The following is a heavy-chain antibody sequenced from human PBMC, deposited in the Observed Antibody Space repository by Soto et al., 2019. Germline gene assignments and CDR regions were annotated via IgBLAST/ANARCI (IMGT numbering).Heavy chain of an antibody. CDR3: AKEGGFRTERSLYYYGMDV. D-gene: IGHD6-25*01. CDR1: GFTLSKYG. CDR2: ISDDGSNK. J-gene: IGHJ6*02. Sequence: GGSLRLSCAASGFTLSKYGMHWVRQAPGKGLEWVAVISDDGSNKYYADYVKGRLTISRDNSKNTLYLQMNSLRLDDTAVYYCAKEGGFRTERSLYYYGMDVWGQGTTVTVSS. V-gene: IGHV3-30*18.